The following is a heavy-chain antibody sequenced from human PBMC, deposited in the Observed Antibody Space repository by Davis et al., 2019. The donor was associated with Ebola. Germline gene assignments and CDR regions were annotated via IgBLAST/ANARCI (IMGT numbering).Heavy chain of an antibody. CDR1: GGSISTHY. J-gene: IGHJ3*02. CDR2: IYYSGST. Sequence: SETLSLTCTVSGGSISTHYWSWIRQPPGKGLEWIGYIYYSGSTNYNPSLKSRVTISVDTSKNQFSLKLSSVTAADTAVYYCARGKRRITIFGVVPRPGAFDIWGQGTMVTVSS. V-gene: IGHV4-59*11. D-gene: IGHD3-3*01. CDR3: ARGKRRITIFGVVPRPGAFDI.